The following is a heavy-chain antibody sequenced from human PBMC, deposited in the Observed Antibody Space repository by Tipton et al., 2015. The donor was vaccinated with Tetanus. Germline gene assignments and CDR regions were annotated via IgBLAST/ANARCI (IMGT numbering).Heavy chain of an antibody. CDR1: RFTFSSYS. V-gene: IGHV3-48*01. Sequence: SLRLSCAASRFTFSSYSMNWVRQAPGKGLEWVSYISSSSSTIYYADSVKGRFTISRDNAKNSLYLQMNSLRAEDTAVYYCARDSGGWDYYYYGMDVWGQGPTVPVSS. D-gene: IGHD6-19*01. J-gene: IGHJ6*02. CDR2: ISSSSSTI. CDR3: ARDSGGWDYYYYGMDV.